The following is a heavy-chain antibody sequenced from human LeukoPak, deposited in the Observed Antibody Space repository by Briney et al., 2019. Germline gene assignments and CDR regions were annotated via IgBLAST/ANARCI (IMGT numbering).Heavy chain of an antibody. CDR2: ISGYNGNT. CDR1: GYTFTSYD. CDR3: ARSSLQLEPPRY. D-gene: IGHD1-1*01. Sequence: ASVKVSCKASGYTFTSYDISWVRQAPGQGLEWMGWISGYNGNTNYAQNFQVRVTMTKDTSTNAAYMELRSLRSDDTAVYYCARSSLQLEPPRYWGQGTLVTVSS. V-gene: IGHV1-18*01. J-gene: IGHJ4*02.